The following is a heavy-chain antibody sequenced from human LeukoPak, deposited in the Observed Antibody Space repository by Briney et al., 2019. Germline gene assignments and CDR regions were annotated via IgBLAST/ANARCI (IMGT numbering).Heavy chain of an antibody. V-gene: IGHV3-33*01. Sequence: GGSLRLSCAASGFTFSSCGMHWVRQAPGKGLEWVAVIWYDGSNKYYADSVKGRFTISRDNSKNTLYLQMNSLRAEDTAIYYCTRVGYIDEGIDYWGQGTLVTVSS. D-gene: IGHD5-24*01. CDR3: TRVGYIDEGIDY. J-gene: IGHJ4*02. CDR2: IWYDGSNK. CDR1: GFTFSSCG.